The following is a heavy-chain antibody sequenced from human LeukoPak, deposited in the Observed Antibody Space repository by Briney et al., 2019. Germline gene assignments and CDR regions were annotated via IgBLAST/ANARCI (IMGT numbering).Heavy chain of an antibody. CDR1: GYTFTGYY. CDR2: INPNSGGT. CDR3: ARGVCSGGSCYWHFDY. D-gene: IGHD2-15*01. Sequence: GASVKVSCKASGYTFTGYYMHWVRQAPGQGLEWMGWINPNSGGTNYAQKFQGRVTMTRDTSISTAYMELSRLRSDDTAVYYCARGVCSGGSCYWHFDYWGQGTLVTVSS. J-gene: IGHJ4*02. V-gene: IGHV1-2*02.